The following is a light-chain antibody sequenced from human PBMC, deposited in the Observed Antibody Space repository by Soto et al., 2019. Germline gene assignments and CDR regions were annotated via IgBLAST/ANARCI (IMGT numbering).Light chain of an antibody. J-gene: IGLJ2*01. CDR3: QSFDSHVLGLL. CDR1: NSSIGAGHH. V-gene: IGLV1-40*01. CDR2: SNA. Sequence: SVLTQPPSVTGAPGQRVTISCSGSNSSIGAGHHVNWYQQFPGSAPKLLIYSNAARPSGVPDRFSGSKSGTSASLAITGLQAEDEADYYCQSFDSHVLGLLFGVGTKLTVL.